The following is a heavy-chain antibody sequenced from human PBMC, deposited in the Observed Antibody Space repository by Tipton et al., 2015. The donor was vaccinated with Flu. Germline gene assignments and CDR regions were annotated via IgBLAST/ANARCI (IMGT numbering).Heavy chain of an antibody. Sequence: SLRLSCAASGFTFTRYGMSWVRQAPGKGLEWISGFSVRGGATFFADSVKGRFTISRDYYKNTLYLQMNSLRAEDTAVYYCAKVIPELVAGLDYWGQGTLVTVPS. V-gene: IGHV3-23*01. CDR3: AKVIPELVAGLDY. D-gene: IGHD6-19*01. CDR1: GFTFTRYG. CDR2: FSVRGGAT. J-gene: IGHJ4*02.